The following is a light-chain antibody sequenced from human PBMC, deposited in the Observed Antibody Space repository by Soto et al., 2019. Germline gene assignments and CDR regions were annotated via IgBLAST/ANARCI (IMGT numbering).Light chain of an antibody. CDR2: LGS. J-gene: IGKJ5*01. Sequence: DIVITHSPLALPVTPVDPASISCMSSQILLHSNGYNYLDWYLQKPGQSPQLLIYLGSNRSSGVPDRFSGSGSGTDFTLKISRVEAEDVGVYYCMQPLQSWKFGQGTRLAIK. CDR3: MQPLQSWK. CDR1: QILLHSNGYNY. V-gene: IGKV2-28*01.